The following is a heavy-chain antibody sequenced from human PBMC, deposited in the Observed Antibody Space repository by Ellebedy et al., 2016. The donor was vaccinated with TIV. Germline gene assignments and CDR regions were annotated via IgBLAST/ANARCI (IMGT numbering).Heavy chain of an antibody. CDR2: IYYSGST. D-gene: IGHD3-10*01. Sequence: MPSETLSLTCTVSGGSISSYYWSWIRQPPGKGLEWIGYIYYSGSTNYNPSLKSRVTIAVDTSKNQFSLKLSSVTAADTAVYYCARLGGLWFGESDLDYWGQGTLVTVSS. J-gene: IGHJ4*02. CDR3: ARLGGLWFGESDLDY. CDR1: GGSISSYY. V-gene: IGHV4-59*08.